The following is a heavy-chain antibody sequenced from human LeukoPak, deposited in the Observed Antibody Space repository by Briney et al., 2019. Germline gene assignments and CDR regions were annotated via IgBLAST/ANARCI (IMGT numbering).Heavy chain of an antibody. CDR1: GFTFSSYW. CDR3: ARGGGLDV. J-gene: IGHJ6*02. D-gene: IGHD3-16*01. V-gene: IGHV3-7*03. Sequence: PSGGSLRLSCAASGFTFSSYWMSWVRQAPGKGLEWVASINHNGNVNYYVDSVKGRFTISRDNAKNSLYLQMSNLRAEDTAVYFCARGGGLDVWGQGATVTVSS. CDR2: INHNGNVN.